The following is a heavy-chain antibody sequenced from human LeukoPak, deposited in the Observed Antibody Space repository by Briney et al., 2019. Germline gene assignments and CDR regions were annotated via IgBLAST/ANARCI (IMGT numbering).Heavy chain of an antibody. Sequence: PGGSLRLSCAASGFIFNNYEMNWVRQAPGKGLEWVSYISISGRSIYYADSVKGRFTISRDNAKNSLYLQMNSLRAEDTAVYYCARVAVVVAAMFDYWGQGTLVTVSS. CDR2: ISISGRSI. V-gene: IGHV3-48*03. CDR1: GFIFNNYE. CDR3: ARVAVVVAAMFDY. J-gene: IGHJ4*02. D-gene: IGHD2-15*01.